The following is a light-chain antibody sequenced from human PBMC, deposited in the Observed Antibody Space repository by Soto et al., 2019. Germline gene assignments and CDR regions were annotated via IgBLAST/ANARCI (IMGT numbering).Light chain of an antibody. Sequence: DIQMTQSPSSLSPSVGDRVTITCRASRSISDWLAWYQQKPGKAPELLIFDASNLKSGGSSRFSGSGSGTEFTLTISRLQPDDVATYYCLQYSSHSWTFGQGTKVEIK. CDR2: DAS. CDR1: RSISDW. J-gene: IGKJ1*01. V-gene: IGKV1-5*01. CDR3: LQYSSHSWT.